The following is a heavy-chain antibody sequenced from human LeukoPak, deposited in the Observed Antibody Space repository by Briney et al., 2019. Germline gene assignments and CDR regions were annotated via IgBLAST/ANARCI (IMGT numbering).Heavy chain of an antibody. CDR3: VKSRGSGYYYAPFDY. D-gene: IGHD3-22*01. CDR2: ISGSAGST. J-gene: IGHJ4*02. Sequence: GGSLRLSCGASGFTFSNYAMSWVRQAPGMGLEWVSGISGSAGSTYNADSVKGRFTISRDNSKNTLYLQMNSLRAEDTAVYYCVKSRGSGYYYAPFDYWGQGTPVTVSS. CDR1: GFTFSNYA. V-gene: IGHV3-23*01.